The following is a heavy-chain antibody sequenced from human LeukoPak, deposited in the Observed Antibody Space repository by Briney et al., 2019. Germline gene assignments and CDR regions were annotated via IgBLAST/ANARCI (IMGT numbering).Heavy chain of an antibody. J-gene: IGHJ5*02. CDR3: ARETDYYGSGSYYKGYNWFDP. V-gene: IGHV4-4*07. D-gene: IGHD3-10*01. Sequence: SETLSLTCTVSGGSISSYYWSWIRQPAGKGLEWIGRIYTSGSTNYNPSLKSRVTMSVDTSKNQFSLKLSSVTAVDTAVYYRARETDYYGSGSYYKGYNWFDPWGQGTLVTVSS. CDR2: IYTSGST. CDR1: GGSISSYY.